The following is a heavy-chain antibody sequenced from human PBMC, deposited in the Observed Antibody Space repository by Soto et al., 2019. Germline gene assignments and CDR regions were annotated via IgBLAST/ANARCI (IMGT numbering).Heavy chain of an antibody. Sequence: QVHLVQSGAEVKKPGASVKVSCQGSGYAFTTYGITWVRQAPGQGLEWMGWISAHNGNTNYAQKLQGRVTVTRDTSTSTAYRELRSLRYDDTAVYYCARGRYGDYWGHGALVTVSS. CDR2: ISAHNGNT. CDR3: ARGRYGDY. J-gene: IGHJ4*01. V-gene: IGHV1-18*01. D-gene: IGHD1-1*01. CDR1: GYAFTTYG.